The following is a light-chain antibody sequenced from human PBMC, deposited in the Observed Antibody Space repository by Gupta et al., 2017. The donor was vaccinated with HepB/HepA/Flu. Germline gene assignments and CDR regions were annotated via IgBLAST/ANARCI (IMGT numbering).Light chain of an antibody. V-gene: IGKV2-28*01. Sequence: DIVMTQSPLSLPVAPGEPASISCRSSQSLLDSYGYNFLDWYLQKPGQSPHLLIYLRSNRASGVPDRFSDNGSGTDFTLKISRVEAEDVGVYYCRQALQAPLTFGQGTRMQIK. CDR2: LRS. J-gene: IGKJ5*01. CDR1: QSLLDSYGYNF. CDR3: RQALQAPLT.